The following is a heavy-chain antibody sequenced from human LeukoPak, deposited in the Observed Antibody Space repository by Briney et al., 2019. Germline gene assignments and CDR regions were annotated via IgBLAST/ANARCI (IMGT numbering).Heavy chain of an antibody. CDR1: GFTFSSYA. CDR2: ISYDGSNK. V-gene: IGHV3-30-3*01. CDR3: ARSYQMLSLGY. Sequence: PGGSLRLSCAASGFTFSSYAMHWVRQAPGKGLEWVAVISYDGSNKYYADSVKGRFTISRDNSKNTLYLQMNSLRAEDTAVYYCARSYQMLSLGYWGQGTLVTVSS. J-gene: IGHJ4*02. D-gene: IGHD2-2*01.